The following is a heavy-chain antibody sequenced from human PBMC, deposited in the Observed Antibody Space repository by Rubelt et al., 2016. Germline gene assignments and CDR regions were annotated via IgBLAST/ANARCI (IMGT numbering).Heavy chain of an antibody. CDR1: GGSFSGYY. Sequence: QVQLQQWGAGLLKPSETLSLTCAVYGGSFSGYYWSWIRQPPGKGLEWIGEINHSGSTNYNPSPRGGFTISVDTSKNQVALKLSSVAAADTAVDYCERHPGSMAVADNYFDYWGQGTLVTVSS. V-gene: IGHV4-34*01. CDR3: ERHPGSMAVADNYFDY. CDR2: INHSGST. D-gene: IGHD6-19*01. J-gene: IGHJ4*02.